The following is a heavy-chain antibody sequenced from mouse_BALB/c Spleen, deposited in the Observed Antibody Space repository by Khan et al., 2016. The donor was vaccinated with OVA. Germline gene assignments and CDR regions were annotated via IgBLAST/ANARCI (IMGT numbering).Heavy chain of an antibody. V-gene: IGHV5-4*02. CDR1: GFTFSDYY. D-gene: IGHD2-13*01. Sequence: EVELVESGGDLVKPGGSLKLSCAASGFTFSDYYMYWVRQTPEKRLEWVATISDGGSYTYYPDSVKGRFTISRDDAKNNLNLQMNSLKSEDSAMYNCARGYYGDPFAYWGQGTLVTVSA. J-gene: IGHJ3*01. CDR2: ISDGGSYT. CDR3: ARGYYGDPFAY.